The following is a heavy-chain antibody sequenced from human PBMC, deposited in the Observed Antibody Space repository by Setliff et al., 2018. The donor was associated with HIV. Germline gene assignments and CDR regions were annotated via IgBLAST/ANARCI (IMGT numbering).Heavy chain of an antibody. V-gene: IGHV4-39*07. CDR3: ARSSMAGFDY. J-gene: IGHJ4*02. CDR2: IHLSDT. D-gene: IGHD6-19*01. CDR1: GGSMRSNIYY. Sequence: PSETLSLTCSVSGGSMRSNIYYWGWIRLSPTKGLEWIGSIHLSDTYYNPSLKSRVTISVDTSKDQFSLKLTSLTAADTAAYYCARSSMAGFDYWGQGKLVTVSS.